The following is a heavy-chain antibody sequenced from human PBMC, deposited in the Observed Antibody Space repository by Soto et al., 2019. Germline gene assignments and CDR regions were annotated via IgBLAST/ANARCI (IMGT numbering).Heavy chain of an antibody. CDR3: AKDIGGRGSSWDYYYYGMDI. CDR2: ISWNSGSI. Sequence: PGGSLRLSCAASGFTFDDYAMHWVRQAPGKGLEWVSGISWNSGSIGYADSVKGRFTISRDNAKNSLYLQMNSLRAEDTALYYCAKDIGGRGSSWDYYYYGMDIWGQGTTVTVSS. D-gene: IGHD6-13*01. J-gene: IGHJ6*02. CDR1: GFTFDDYA. V-gene: IGHV3-9*01.